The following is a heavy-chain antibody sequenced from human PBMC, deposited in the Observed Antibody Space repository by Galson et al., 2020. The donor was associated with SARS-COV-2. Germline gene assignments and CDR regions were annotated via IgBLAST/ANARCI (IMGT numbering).Heavy chain of an antibody. J-gene: IGHJ3*02. V-gene: IGHV3-11*01. CDR3: AFSGKSKGVFDI. CDR2: ISTSGSPI. Sequence: GGSLRLSCAASGFIFSDYYMSWIRQAPGKGPEWISYISTSGSPIYYSDSVKGRFSISRDNAKNSLYLQMNSLRAEDTAVYYCAFSGKSKGVFDIWGQGTMVTVSS. CDR1: GFIFSDYY. D-gene: IGHD1-26*01.